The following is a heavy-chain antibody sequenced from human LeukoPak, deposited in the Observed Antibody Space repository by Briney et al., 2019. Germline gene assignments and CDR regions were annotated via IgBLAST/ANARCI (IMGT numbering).Heavy chain of an antibody. V-gene: IGHV3-23*01. Sequence: GGSLRLSCAASGFTFSSYAMSWVRQAPGKGLEWVSAISGSGGSTYYADSVKGLFTISRDNSKNTLYLRMKSLRAEDTAVYYCASPSGATFDYWGQGTLVTVSS. CDR3: ASPSGATFDY. CDR2: ISGSGGST. CDR1: GFTFSSYA. J-gene: IGHJ4*02. D-gene: IGHD1-26*01.